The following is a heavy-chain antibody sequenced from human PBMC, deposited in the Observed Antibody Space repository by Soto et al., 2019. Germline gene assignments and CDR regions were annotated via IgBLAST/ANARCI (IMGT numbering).Heavy chain of an antibody. CDR3: VKFPRAVAVSPYYYGMDV. D-gene: IGHD6-19*01. CDR1: GFTFSSYA. V-gene: IGHV3-64D*08. Sequence: GGSLRLSCSASGFTFSSYAMHWVRQAPGKGLEYVSAISSNGGSTYYADSVKGRFTISRDNSKNTLYLQMSSLRAEDTAVYYCVKFPRAVAVSPYYYGMDVWGQGTTVTVSS. J-gene: IGHJ6*02. CDR2: ISSNGGST.